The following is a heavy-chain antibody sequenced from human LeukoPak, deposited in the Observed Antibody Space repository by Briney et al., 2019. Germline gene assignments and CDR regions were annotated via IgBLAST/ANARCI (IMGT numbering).Heavy chain of an antibody. CDR3: ARRQYYDSSGYWYYFDY. J-gene: IGHJ4*02. CDR1: GGSINSYY. CDR2: IYYSGST. V-gene: IGHV4-59*08. Sequence: PSETLSLTCTVSGGSINSYYWNWIRQPPGRGLEWIGQIYYSGSTNYNPSLKSPVTISVDTSKNQFSLNLSSVTAADTAVYYCARRQYYDSSGYWYYFDYWGQGTLVTVSS. D-gene: IGHD3-22*01.